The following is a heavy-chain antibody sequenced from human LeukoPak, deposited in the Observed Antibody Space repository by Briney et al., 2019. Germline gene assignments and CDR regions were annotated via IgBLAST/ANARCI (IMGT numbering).Heavy chain of an antibody. Sequence: SVKVSCKASGGTFSSYAISWVRQAPGQGLEWMGRIIPILGIANYAQKFQGRVTITADKSTSTAYMELSSLRSEDTAVYYCAGTMVRGYYYYGMDVWGQGTTVTVSS. CDR3: AGTMVRGYYYYGMDV. V-gene: IGHV1-69*04. CDR1: GGTFSSYA. J-gene: IGHJ6*02. D-gene: IGHD3-10*01. CDR2: IIPILGIA.